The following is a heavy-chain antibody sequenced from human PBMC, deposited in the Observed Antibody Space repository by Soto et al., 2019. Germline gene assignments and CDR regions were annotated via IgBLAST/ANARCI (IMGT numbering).Heavy chain of an antibody. Sequence: GASVKVSCKASVSTFTSYGISWVRQAPGQGLEWMGWISVYNGNTNYAQKFQGRVTMTTDTSTSTGYMELRSLRSDDTAVYYCARLGSGTDLDYWGQGTLVTVSS. V-gene: IGHV1-18*01. CDR3: ARLGSGTDLDY. CDR2: ISVYNGNT. J-gene: IGHJ4*02. D-gene: IGHD6-19*01. CDR1: VSTFTSYG.